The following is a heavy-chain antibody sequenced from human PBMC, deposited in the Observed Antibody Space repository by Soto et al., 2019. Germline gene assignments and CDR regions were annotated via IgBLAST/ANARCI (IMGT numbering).Heavy chain of an antibody. Sequence: GASVKVSCKASGYTFTSYGISWVRQAPGQGLERMGWHSAYNGNTNYAQKLQGRVTMTTDTARSTAYMELRSLKSDDTAVYYCARHYCGGDCYRAFCMYYWGQGTLLTVSS. J-gene: IGHJ4*02. CDR1: GYTFTSYG. CDR3: ARHYCGGDCYRAFCMYY. V-gene: IGHV1-18*04. CDR2: HSAYNGNT. D-gene: IGHD2-21*02.